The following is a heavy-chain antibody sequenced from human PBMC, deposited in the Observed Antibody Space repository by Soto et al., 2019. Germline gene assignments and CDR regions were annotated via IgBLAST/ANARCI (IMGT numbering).Heavy chain of an antibody. CDR2: ISSSSYI. D-gene: IGHD3-10*01. CDR1: GFTFSSYS. J-gene: IGHJ5*02. CDR3: ARGYGSGSYYKNRWFDL. Sequence: PGGSLRLSCAASGFTFSSYSMNWVRQAPGEGLEWVSSISSSSYIYYADSVKGRFTISRDNAKNSLYLQMNSLRAEDTAVYYCARGYGSGSYYKNRWFDLWGQGTLVTVSS. V-gene: IGHV3-21*01.